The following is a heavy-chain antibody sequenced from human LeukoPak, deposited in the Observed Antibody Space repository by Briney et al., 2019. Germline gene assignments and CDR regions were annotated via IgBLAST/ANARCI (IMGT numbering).Heavy chain of an antibody. CDR2: INHSGST. D-gene: IGHD3-3*01. CDR3: ARAPPYYDFWSGYGPGYFDL. V-gene: IGHV4-34*01. Sequence: SETLSLTCAVYGGSFSGYYWSWIRQPPGKGLEWIGEINHSGSTNYNPSLKSRVTISVATSKNQFSLKLSSVTAADTAVYYCARAPPYYDFWSGYGPGYFDLWGRGTLVTVSS. J-gene: IGHJ2*01. CDR1: GGSFSGYY.